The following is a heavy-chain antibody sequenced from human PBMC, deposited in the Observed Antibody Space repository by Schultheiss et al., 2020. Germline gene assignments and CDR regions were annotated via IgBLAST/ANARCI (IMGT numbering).Heavy chain of an antibody. CDR1: GYTFTGYY. J-gene: IGHJ6*02. V-gene: IGHV1-18*04. CDR2: INPNSGNT. Sequence: ASVKVSCKASGYTFTGYYMHWVRQAPGQGLEWMGWINPNSGNTNYAQKLQGRVTMTTDTSTSTAYMELRSLRSDDTAVYYCARAVAPVVVVAASRVDYYGMDVWGQGTTVTVSS. CDR3: ARAVAPVVVVAASRVDYYGMDV. D-gene: IGHD2-15*01.